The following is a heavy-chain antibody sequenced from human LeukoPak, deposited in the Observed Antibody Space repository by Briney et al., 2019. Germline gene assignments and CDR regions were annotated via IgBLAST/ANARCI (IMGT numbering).Heavy chain of an antibody. V-gene: IGHV4-59*01. D-gene: IGHD3-10*01. Sequence: SETLSLTCTVSGGSISSYYWSWIRQPPGKGLECIGYIHYTGSTNYNPSLKSRVTISVETSKNQFSLKLKPVTAADTAVYYCARGGYYGSGNDFRFDPWGQGTLVTVSS. CDR3: ARGGYYGSGNDFRFDP. CDR2: IHYTGST. CDR1: GGSISSYY. J-gene: IGHJ5*02.